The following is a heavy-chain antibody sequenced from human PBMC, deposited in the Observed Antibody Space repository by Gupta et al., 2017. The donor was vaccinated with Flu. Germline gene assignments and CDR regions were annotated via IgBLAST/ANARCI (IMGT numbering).Heavy chain of an antibody. CDR1: GFTFHTKW. Sequence: EVQVVESGGGLVQPGGSLRLSCAASGFTFHTKWMTWFRQAPGKGLEWVANIKPDGSEVYYVDSVKGRFTISRDNAKNSVYLQMNSLXAXDTAVYXCTGGVGGNPFHYWGQGTLVTVSS. J-gene: IGHJ4*02. D-gene: IGHD1-26*01. CDR3: TGGVGGNPFHY. V-gene: IGHV3-7*03. CDR2: IKPDGSEV.